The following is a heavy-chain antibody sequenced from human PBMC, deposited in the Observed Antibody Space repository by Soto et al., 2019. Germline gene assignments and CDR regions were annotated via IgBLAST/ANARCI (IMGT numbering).Heavy chain of an antibody. CDR3: AQDTYSSSSYF. CDR2: ISNRGSDT. J-gene: IGHJ4*02. D-gene: IGHD6-13*01. V-gene: IGHV3-23*01. Sequence: VQLLESGGGLVQPGGSLRLSCAGSGFTFINYAMTWVRQAPGKGLEWVSSISNRGSDTYYVDSVKGRFTISRDNSKNTLYLQMNSLRAEDTAVYYCAQDTYSSSSYFWGQGTLVTVSS. CDR1: GFTFINYA.